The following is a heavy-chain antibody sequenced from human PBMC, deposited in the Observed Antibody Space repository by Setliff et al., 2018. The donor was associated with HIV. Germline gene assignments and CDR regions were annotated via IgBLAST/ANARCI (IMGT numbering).Heavy chain of an antibody. Sequence: SETLSLTCAVYGGSFSGYYWSWIRQPPGKGLEWIGEINHSGSTNYNPSLKSRVTISVDTSKNQFSLKLSSVTAADTAVYYCARRLLWFGEVGAFDIWGQGTMVTVSS. CDR2: INHSGST. D-gene: IGHD3-10*01. CDR1: GGSFSGYY. J-gene: IGHJ3*02. V-gene: IGHV4-34*01. CDR3: ARRLLWFGEVGAFDI.